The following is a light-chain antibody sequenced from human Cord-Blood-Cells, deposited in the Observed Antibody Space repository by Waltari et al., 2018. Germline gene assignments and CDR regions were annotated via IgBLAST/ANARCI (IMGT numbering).Light chain of an antibody. Sequence: QSALTQPASVSGSPGQSITISCTGTSSAVGGYNYVSWYQQHPGKAPKLMFYDVSNRPSGVSNRFSGSKSGNTASLTISGLQAEDEADYYCSSYTSSSTVVFGGGTKLTVL. V-gene: IGLV2-14*01. CDR2: DVS. CDR3: SSYTSSSTVV. J-gene: IGLJ2*01. CDR1: SSAVGGYNY.